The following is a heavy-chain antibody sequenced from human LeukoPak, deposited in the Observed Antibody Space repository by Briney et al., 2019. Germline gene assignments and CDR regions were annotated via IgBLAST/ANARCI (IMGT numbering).Heavy chain of an antibody. D-gene: IGHD2-2*01. V-gene: IGHV3-11*04. CDR2: ISSSGSTI. J-gene: IGHJ4*02. CDR1: GFTFSDYY. Sequence: GGSLRLSCAASGFTFSDYYMSWIRQAPGKGLEWVSYISSSGSTIYYADSVKGRFTISRDNAKNSLYLQMNSLRAEDTAVYYCARDDVYCSSTGCYCGYWGQGTLVTVSS. CDR3: ARDDVYCSSTGCYCGY.